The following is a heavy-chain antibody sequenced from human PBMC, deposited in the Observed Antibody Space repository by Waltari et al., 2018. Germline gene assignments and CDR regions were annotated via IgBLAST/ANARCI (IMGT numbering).Heavy chain of an antibody. V-gene: IGHV2-26*01. D-gene: IGHD4-4*01. CDR3: ARIQWDSNYVALWFDP. CDR2: IFSNDEK. CDR1: GFSLSNARMG. Sequence: VKPTETLTLTCTVSGFSLSNARMGVNWIRQPPGKALEWLAHIFSNDEKSYSTSLKSRLTISKDTSKSQVVLTMTNMDPVDTATYYCARIQWDSNYVALWFDPWGQGTLVTVSS. J-gene: IGHJ5*02.